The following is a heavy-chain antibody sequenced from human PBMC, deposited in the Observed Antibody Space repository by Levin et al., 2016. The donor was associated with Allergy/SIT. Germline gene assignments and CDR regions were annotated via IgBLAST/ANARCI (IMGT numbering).Heavy chain of an antibody. V-gene: IGHV3-30*04. Sequence: GGSLRLSCAGSGFTFHRISMHWVRQAPGKGLEWMTGTSSDGRRTDYADSVKGRFTVYRDNNRNTLYLQMNSLRGDDTAVYYCATLDIGDILPNENGDPVDIWGQGTVVTVSS. CDR3: ATLDIGDILPNENGDPVDI. J-gene: IGHJ3*02. CDR1: GFTFHRIS. D-gene: IGHD2-2*03. CDR2: TSSDGRRT.